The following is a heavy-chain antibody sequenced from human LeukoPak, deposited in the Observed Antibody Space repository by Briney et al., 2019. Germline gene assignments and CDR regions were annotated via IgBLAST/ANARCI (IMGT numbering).Heavy chain of an antibody. J-gene: IGHJ4*02. D-gene: IGHD3-10*01. CDR3: ARGWTPLLWFGESHGYYFDY. CDR1: GGTFSTYA. CDR2: ITPILGTA. Sequence: SVKVSCKASGGTFSTYAISWVRQAPGQGLEWMGGITPILGTANYAQKFQGRVTINADQSTSTAYMELSRLRSDDTAVYYCARGWTPLLWFGESHGYYFDYWGQGTLVTVSS. V-gene: IGHV1-69*10.